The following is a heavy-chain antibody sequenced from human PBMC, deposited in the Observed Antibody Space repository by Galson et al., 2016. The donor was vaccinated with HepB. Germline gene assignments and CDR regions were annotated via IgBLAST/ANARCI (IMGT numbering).Heavy chain of an antibody. D-gene: IGHD6-19*01. CDR1: GFTIGPYW. CDR2: IKQDGSQI. CDR3: ARDAGGDSAWYYFDS. V-gene: IGHV3-7*03. Sequence: LRLSCAASGFTIGPYWMSWVRQAPGQGPEWVAHIKQDGSQIYYVDSVRGRFTISRDNAKNLLYLQMNSLRAEDTAVYFCARDAGGDSAWYYFDSWGQGTQVTVSS. J-gene: IGHJ4*02.